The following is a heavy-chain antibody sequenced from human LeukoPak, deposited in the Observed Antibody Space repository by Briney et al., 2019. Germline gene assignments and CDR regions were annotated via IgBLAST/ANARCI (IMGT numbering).Heavy chain of an antibody. CDR2: IRYDGNNK. Sequence: HPGGSLRLSCAASGFTFSSYGMSWVRQAPGKGLEWVAVIRYDGNNKYYADSVKGRFTISRDNSKNMLYLQMNSLGTEDTAVYYCAKDRWGAVASFDYWGQGTLVTVSS. J-gene: IGHJ4*02. CDR1: GFTFSSYG. V-gene: IGHV3-30*02. D-gene: IGHD6-19*01. CDR3: AKDRWGAVASFDY.